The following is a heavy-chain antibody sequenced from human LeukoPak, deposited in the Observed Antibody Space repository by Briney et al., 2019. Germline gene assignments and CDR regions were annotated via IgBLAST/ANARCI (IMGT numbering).Heavy chain of an antibody. CDR1: GFTFSDHA. J-gene: IGHJ4*02. V-gene: IGHV3-72*01. CDR3: TRLVGAND. CDR2: IRNKANSYTT. D-gene: IGHD1-26*01. Sequence: SGGSLILSCAASGFTFSDHAMDWVRQAPGKGLEWVGRIRNKANSYTTEYAASVQGRFTVSRDDSKNSLYLQMNSMKTEDTAVYYCTRLVGANDWGQGTLVTVSS.